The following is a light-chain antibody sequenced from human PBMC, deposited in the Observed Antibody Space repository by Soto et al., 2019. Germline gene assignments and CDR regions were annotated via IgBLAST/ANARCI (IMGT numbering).Light chain of an antibody. CDR1: QSVSSY. CDR2: DAS. V-gene: IGKV3-11*01. Sequence: EIVLTQSPATLSLSPGERATLSCRASQSVSSYLAWYQQKPGQAPRLLIYDASNWATGIPARFSGSGSGTDFTLTISSLEPEDFAVYYCQQRSNSYTFGQGTKLEIK. CDR3: QQRSNSYT. J-gene: IGKJ2*01.